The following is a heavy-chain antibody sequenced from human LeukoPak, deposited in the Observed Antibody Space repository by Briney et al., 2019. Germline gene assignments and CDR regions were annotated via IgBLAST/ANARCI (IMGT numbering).Heavy chain of an antibody. CDR1: GFTVDSNY. CDR3: ARGDDSGYYDYFDY. D-gene: IGHD3-22*01. V-gene: IGHV3-53*01. J-gene: IGHJ4*02. CDR2: IYTGGNT. Sequence: QSGGSLRLSCAASGFTVDSNYLSWVRQAPEKGLEWVSTIYTGGNTYYAASVKGRFTISRDFSKNTVFLHMNSLRAEDTAMYYCARGDDSGYYDYFDYWGQGALVTVSS.